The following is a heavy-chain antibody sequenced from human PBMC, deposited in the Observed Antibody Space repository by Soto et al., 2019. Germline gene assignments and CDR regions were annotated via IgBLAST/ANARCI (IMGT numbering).Heavy chain of an antibody. D-gene: IGHD2-8*01. CDR2: ISSSSSTI. Sequence: GGSLRLSCAASGFTFSSYSMNWVRQAPGKGLEWASYISSSSSTIFYADSVKGRFTISRDNVKNSLYLQMNSLRAEDTAVYYCASGTNGAFFVYWGQGILVTVSS. J-gene: IGHJ4*02. CDR3: ASGTNGAFFVY. V-gene: IGHV3-48*04. CDR1: GFTFSSYS.